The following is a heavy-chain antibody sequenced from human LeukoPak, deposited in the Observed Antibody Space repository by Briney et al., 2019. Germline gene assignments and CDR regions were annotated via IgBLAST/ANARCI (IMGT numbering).Heavy chain of an antibody. CDR1: GASISSGSHY. CDR3: VRTISDGSGDY. D-gene: IGHD3-10*01. Sequence: PWETLSLTCVVSGASISSGSHYWNWIRQPPEKGLEWIGYIWYSGTTNYNPSLKCRVTMSVDTSKNHFSLRLSSVTAADTAIYYCVRTISDGSGDYWGQGILVTVSA. V-gene: IGHV4-61*03. J-gene: IGHJ4*02. CDR2: IWYSGTT.